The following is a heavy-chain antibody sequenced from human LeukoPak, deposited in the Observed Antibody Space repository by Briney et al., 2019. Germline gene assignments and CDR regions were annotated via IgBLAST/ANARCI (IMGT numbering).Heavy chain of an antibody. J-gene: IGHJ4*02. CDR1: GFTFNNAW. CDR3: ATEADTAMALPKN. D-gene: IGHD5-18*01. V-gene: IGHV3-15*01. CDR2: IKSKTDGGTA. Sequence: KSGGSLRLSCAASGFTFNNAWMSWVRLAPGKGLEWVGVIKSKTDGGTADYAAPVKGRFTISRDDSKNMVFLQMNSLKIADTALYFCATEADTAMALPKNWGQGTLVTVSS.